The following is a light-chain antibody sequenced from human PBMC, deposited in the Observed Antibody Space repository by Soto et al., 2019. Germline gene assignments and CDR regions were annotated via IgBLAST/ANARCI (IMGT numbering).Light chain of an antibody. CDR1: STNIGGNY. CDR2: ETY. V-gene: IGLV1-44*01. Sequence: QSVVTQTPSASGTPGQRVTFSCSGGSTNIGGNYVSWFQQLPGMAPKLLIYETYKRPSGVPDRFSGSKSGTSASLAISGLQSEDEADYYCAAWYDNKNVVVFGGGTMLTVL. CDR3: AAWYDNKNVVV. J-gene: IGLJ3*02.